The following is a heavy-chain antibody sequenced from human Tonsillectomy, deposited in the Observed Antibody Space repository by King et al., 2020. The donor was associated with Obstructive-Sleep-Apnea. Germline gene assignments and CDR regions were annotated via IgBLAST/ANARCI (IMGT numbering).Heavy chain of an antibody. Sequence: VQLVESGGGVVQPGGSLRLSCAASGFTFSTYGLHWVRQAPGKGLEWVAFIWSDGSNTHYADSVKGRFTISRATSKKTLYLQISSLRAEDTALYYCARDGISGIDYWGQGVLVTVSS. CDR2: IWSDGSNT. J-gene: IGHJ4*02. CDR3: ARDGISGIDY. D-gene: IGHD1-14*01. V-gene: IGHV3-33*01. CDR1: GFTFSTYG.